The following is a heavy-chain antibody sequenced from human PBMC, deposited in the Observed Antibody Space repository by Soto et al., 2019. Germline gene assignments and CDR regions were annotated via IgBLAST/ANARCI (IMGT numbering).Heavy chain of an antibody. J-gene: IGHJ4*02. D-gene: IGHD6-13*01. Sequence: EVPLLESGGGLEQPGGSLRLSCEASGFTFSSYAMSWVRQAPGKGLEWVSAISGGGATTYYADSVRGRFTISRVNSQNTLYLQMNSLIAEDTAVYYCAKGSGSWYVGPTYFDYWGQGTLVTVSS. CDR1: GFTFSSYA. CDR3: AKGSGSWYVGPTYFDY. CDR2: ISGGGATT. V-gene: IGHV3-23*01.